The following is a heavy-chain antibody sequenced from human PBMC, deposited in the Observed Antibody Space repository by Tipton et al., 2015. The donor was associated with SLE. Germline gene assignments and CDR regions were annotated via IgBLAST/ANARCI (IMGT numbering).Heavy chain of an antibody. CDR3: ARREKWYFDL. CDR1: GVSISGSSYY. J-gene: IGHJ2*01. CDR2: VYYSGSP. V-gene: IGHV4-39*01. Sequence: TLSLTCTVSGVSISGSSYYWDWIRQAPGKELEWIGSVYYSGSPYYNPSLKTRITISEDASKNQFSLKVTSVTAADTAVYYCARREKWYFDLWGRGTLVTVSS. D-gene: IGHD1-26*01.